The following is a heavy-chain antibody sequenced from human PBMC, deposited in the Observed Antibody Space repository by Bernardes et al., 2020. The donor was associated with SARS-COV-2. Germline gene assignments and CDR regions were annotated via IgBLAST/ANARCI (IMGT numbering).Heavy chain of an antibody. D-gene: IGHD6-19*01. V-gene: IGHV3-11*06. CDR1: GLTIGDYY. Sequence: GGSLRLSCAVSGLTIGDYYMSWIRQAPGRGPEWVSYITTSTYTNYADSVRGRFTVSRDSAKNTLYLQMNSLRAEDTAVYYCARASDITVAGVAQHWGQGILVTVSS. CDR3: ARASDITVAGVAQH. CDR2: ITTSTYT. J-gene: IGHJ1*01.